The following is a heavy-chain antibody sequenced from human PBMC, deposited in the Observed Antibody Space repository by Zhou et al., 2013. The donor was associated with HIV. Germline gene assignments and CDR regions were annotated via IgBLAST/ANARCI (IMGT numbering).Heavy chain of an antibody. D-gene: IGHD3-22*01. V-gene: IGHV1-18*01. J-gene: IGHJ4*02. Sequence: QVQLVQSGPEVKKPGASVKVSCKAYGYTFATYGLTWVRQAPGQGLEWMGWISAYNGNTNYAQNFQDRVTMTTDTSTSTAYMELTSLGSDDTAVYYCARALGDSSAYPSGYWGQGTLVTVSS. CDR2: ISAYNGNT. CDR1: GYTFATYG. CDR3: ARALGDSSAYPSGY.